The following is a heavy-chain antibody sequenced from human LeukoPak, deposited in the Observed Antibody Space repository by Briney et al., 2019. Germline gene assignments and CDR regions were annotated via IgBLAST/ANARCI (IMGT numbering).Heavy chain of an antibody. CDR1: GFTFSSYA. CDR2: IQYDGSNE. J-gene: IGHJ6*03. CDR3: AKDRCSNGIGCYYYYMDV. V-gene: IGHV3-30*04. D-gene: IGHD2-8*01. Sequence: GGSLRLSCAASGFTFSSYAMHWVRQAPGKGLEWVAYIQYDGSNEQYADSVKGRFSISRDSSKNILYLQMNSLRAEDTAVYYCAKDRCSNGIGCYYYYMDVWGKGTTVTISS.